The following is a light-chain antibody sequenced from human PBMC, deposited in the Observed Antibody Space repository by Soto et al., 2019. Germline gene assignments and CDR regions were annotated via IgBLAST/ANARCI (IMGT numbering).Light chain of an antibody. V-gene: IGKV3-11*01. Sequence: ETVLTQSPATLSLSPGEGATLSCRASQSVSSFLAWYQQKPGQAPRLLIYDASNRATGIPARFSGSGSGTDFTLTISSLEPEDFAVYYCQQHTNWPTFGQGTKVDIK. J-gene: IGKJ1*01. CDR3: QQHTNWPT. CDR1: QSVSSF. CDR2: DAS.